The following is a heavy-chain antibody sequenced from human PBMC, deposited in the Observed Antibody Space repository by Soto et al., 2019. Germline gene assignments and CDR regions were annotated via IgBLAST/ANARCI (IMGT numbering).Heavy chain of an antibody. Sequence: ESGGGVVQPGRSLRLSCAASGFTFSSYAMHWVRQAPGKGLEWVAVISYDGSNKYYADSVKGRFTISRDNSKNTLYLQMNSLRAEDTAVYYCARDYRAWYYGADPDAFDIWGQGTMVTVSS. V-gene: IGHV3-30-3*01. CDR3: ARDYRAWYYGADPDAFDI. CDR1: GFTFSSYA. J-gene: IGHJ3*02. D-gene: IGHD3-3*01. CDR2: ISYDGSNK.